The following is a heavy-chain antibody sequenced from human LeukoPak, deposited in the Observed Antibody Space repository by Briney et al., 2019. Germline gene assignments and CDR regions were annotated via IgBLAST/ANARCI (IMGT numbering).Heavy chain of an antibody. J-gene: IGHJ4*02. CDR1: GYSFTSYW. CDR3: ARRFGFGELIDY. D-gene: IGHD3-10*01. V-gene: IGHV5-10-1*01. CDR2: IDPSDSYT. Sequence: GGSLKISCKGSGYSFTSYWISWVRQMPGKGLEWMGRIDPSDSYTNYSPSFQGHVTISADKSISTAYLQWSSLKASDTAMYYCARRFGFGELIDYWGQGTLVTVSS.